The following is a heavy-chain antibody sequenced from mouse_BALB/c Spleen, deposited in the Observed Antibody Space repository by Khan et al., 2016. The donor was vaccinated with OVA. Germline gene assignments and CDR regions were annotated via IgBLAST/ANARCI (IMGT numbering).Heavy chain of an antibody. CDR2: IGPGSGNT. V-gene: IGHV1S41*01. CDR3: ARSNYYASSLYAMDY. D-gene: IGHD1-1*01. Sequence: DLVKPGASVKLSCKASGYTFTSYWINWIKQRPGQGLEWVGHIGPGSGNTYYNEILKGKETMTVDTSSSTAYIHLSSLSSYDSAFYFCARSNYYASSLYAMDYWGQGTSVTFSS. CDR1: GYTFTSYW. J-gene: IGHJ4*01.